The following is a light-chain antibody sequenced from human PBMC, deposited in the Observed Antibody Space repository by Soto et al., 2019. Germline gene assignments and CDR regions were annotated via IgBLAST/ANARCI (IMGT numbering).Light chain of an antibody. V-gene: IGKV3-20*01. CDR2: GAS. Sequence: EIVLTQSPGTLSLSPGERATLSCRASQTISSSFLAWYQQKRGQAPRLLIYGASTKATGVPDRFSGSGSGRDFTLTISELEPEDFVVYYCQHYDWSLTWTFGQGTKVEI. CDR1: QTISSSF. CDR3: QHYDWSLTWT. J-gene: IGKJ1*01.